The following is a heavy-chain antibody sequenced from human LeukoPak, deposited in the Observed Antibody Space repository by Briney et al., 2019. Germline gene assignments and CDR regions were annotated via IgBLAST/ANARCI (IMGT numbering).Heavy chain of an antibody. CDR1: GGSFSGYY. V-gene: IGHV4-34*01. CDR3: ARGVRVVEDIVYYYYGMDV. CDR2: INHSGST. Sequence: SETLSLTCAVYGGSFSGYYWSWIRQSPGKGLEWIGEINHSGSTNYNPSLKSRVTISVDTSKNQFSLKLSSATAADTAVYYCARGVRVVEDIVYYYYGMDVWGQGTTVTVSS. J-gene: IGHJ6*02. D-gene: IGHD1-26*01.